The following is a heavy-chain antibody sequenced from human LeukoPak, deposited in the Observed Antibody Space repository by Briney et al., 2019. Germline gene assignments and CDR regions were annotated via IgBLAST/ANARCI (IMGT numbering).Heavy chain of an antibody. V-gene: IGHV1-2*06. D-gene: IGHD6-13*01. Sequence: GASVKVSCKASGYTFTGYYMHWVRQAPGQGPEWMGRINPNSGGTNYAQKFQGRVTMTRDTSISTAYMELSRLRSDDTAVYYCARASSSWISYFDYWGQGTLVTVSS. J-gene: IGHJ4*02. CDR3: ARASSSWISYFDY. CDR2: INPNSGGT. CDR1: GYTFTGYY.